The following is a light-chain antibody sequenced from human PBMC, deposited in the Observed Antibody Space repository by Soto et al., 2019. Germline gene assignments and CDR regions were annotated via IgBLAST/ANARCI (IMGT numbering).Light chain of an antibody. CDR3: QRSYSTPTS. CDR2: AAF. V-gene: IGKV1-39*01. Sequence: DIQMTQSPSSLSASVGDRVTITCRASQSISSYLNWYQQKPGKAPKLRIYAAFSLQSGVPARFGGSGPGTDFTQNISSLQPEALATYDGQRSYSTPTSVGGGTKVEIK. J-gene: IGKJ4*01. CDR1: QSISSY.